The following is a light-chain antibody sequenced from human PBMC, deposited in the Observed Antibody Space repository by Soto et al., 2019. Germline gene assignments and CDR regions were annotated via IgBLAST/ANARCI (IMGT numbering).Light chain of an antibody. V-gene: IGLV1-40*01. CDR2: GNS. CDR3: SSYTRSSTLYVV. J-gene: IGLJ2*01. Sequence: QSVLTQPPSVSGAPGQRVTISCTGSSSNIGAGYDVHWYQQLPGTAPKLLIYGNSNRPSGVPDRFSGSKSGTSASLAITGLQAEDEADYYCSSYTRSSTLYVVFGGGTKLTVL. CDR1: SSNIGAGYD.